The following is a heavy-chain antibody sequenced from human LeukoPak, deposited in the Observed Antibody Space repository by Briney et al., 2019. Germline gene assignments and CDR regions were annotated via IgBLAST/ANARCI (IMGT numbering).Heavy chain of an antibody. CDR3: AKLPNTGSYFYY. J-gene: IGHJ4*02. D-gene: IGHD1-26*01. Sequence: GGSLRLSCAASGFTFSSYAMSWVRQAPGKGLEWVSVISASDSSTYYADSVKGRFSISRDNSKNTLYLQMNSLKAEDTAIYYCAKLPNTGSYFYYWGQGTLVTVSS. V-gene: IGHV3-23*01. CDR2: ISASDSST. CDR1: GFTFSSYA.